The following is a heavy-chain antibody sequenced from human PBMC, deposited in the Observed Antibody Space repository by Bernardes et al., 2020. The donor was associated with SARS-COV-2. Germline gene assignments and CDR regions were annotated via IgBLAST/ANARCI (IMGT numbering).Heavy chain of an antibody. Sequence: GSLRLSCAASGFTFSSYWMSWVRQAPGKGLEWVANIKQDGSEKYYVDSVKGRFTISRDNAKNSLYLQMNSLRAEDTAVYYCARDTAMVNVAFDIWGQGTMVTVSS. CDR1: GFTFSSYW. J-gene: IGHJ3*02. D-gene: IGHD5-18*01. V-gene: IGHV3-7*01. CDR2: IKQDGSEK. CDR3: ARDTAMVNVAFDI.